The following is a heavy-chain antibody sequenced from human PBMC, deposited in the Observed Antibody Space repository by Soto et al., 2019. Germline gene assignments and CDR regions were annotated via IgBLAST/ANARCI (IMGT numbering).Heavy chain of an antibody. V-gene: IGHV2-70*01. CDR3: ARVAAAGSYYYYGMDV. D-gene: IGHD6-13*01. CDR2: IDWDDDK. J-gene: IGHJ6*02. CDR1: GFSLTTTGMC. Sequence: SGPTLVNPTQTLTLTCTFSGFSLTTTGMCVSWIRQPPGKALEWLALIDWDDDKYYSTSLKTRLTISKDTSKNQVVLSMTNMDPVDTATYYCARVAAAGSYYYYGMDVRGQGTTVTVSS.